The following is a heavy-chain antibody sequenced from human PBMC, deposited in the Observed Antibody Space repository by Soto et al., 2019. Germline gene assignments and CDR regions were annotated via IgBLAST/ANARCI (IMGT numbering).Heavy chain of an antibody. CDR1: GGSISSGGYY. CDR3: ARLGGYYQSLDT. J-gene: IGHJ5*02. D-gene: IGHD3-22*01. Sequence: SSETLSLTCAVSGGSISSGGYYWTWIRQPPGKGLEWIGYVYYTGTTTYSPSLKSRVTISVDTSMNQISLKLSSVTAADTAFYYCARLGGYYQSLDTWGQGTLVTVSS. V-gene: IGHV4-61*08. CDR2: VYYTGTT.